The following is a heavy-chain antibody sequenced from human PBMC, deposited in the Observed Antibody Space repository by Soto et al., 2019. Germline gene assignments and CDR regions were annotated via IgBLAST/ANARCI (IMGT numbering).Heavy chain of an antibody. CDR3: ARDTSSSWYVDY. V-gene: IGHV3-33*01. CDR1: GFTFSSYG. CDR2: IWYDGSNK. D-gene: IGHD6-13*01. J-gene: IGHJ4*02. Sequence: VQLVESGGGVVQPGRSLRLSCAASGFTFSSYGMHWVRQAPGKGLEWVAVIWYDGSNKYYADSVKGRFTIPRDNSKNTLYLQMNSLRAEDTAVYYCARDTSSSWYVDYWGQGTLVTVSS.